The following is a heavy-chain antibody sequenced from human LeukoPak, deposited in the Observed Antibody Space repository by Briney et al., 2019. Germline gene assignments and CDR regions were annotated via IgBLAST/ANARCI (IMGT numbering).Heavy chain of an antibody. D-gene: IGHD2-15*01. J-gene: IGHJ4*02. CDR3: ARYPAAVVAAMGFDY. Sequence: SETLSLTCTVSGGSISSYYWSWIRQPPGKGLEWLGYIYYSGSTNYNPSLKSRVTISVDTSKNQSSLKLSSVTAADTAVYYCARYPAAVVAAMGFDYWGQGTLVTVSS. CDR1: GGSISSYY. V-gene: IGHV4-59*01. CDR2: IYYSGST.